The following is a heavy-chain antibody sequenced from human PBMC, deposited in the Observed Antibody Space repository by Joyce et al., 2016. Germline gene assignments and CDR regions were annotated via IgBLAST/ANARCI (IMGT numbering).Heavy chain of an antibody. CDR1: GYSISTNYW. J-gene: IGHJ4*02. D-gene: IGHD3-16*01. V-gene: IGHV4-28*01. Sequence: QVQLQESGPGLVKPSDTLSLTCSVSGYSISTNYWWCWIRQPPGKGLEWIGYIYYSGSTYYNPSLETRVTMSVDTSKNQFSLKLSSVTAVDTAVYYCARMGGGPFDYWGQGTLVTVSS. CDR3: ARMGGGPFDY. CDR2: IYYSGST.